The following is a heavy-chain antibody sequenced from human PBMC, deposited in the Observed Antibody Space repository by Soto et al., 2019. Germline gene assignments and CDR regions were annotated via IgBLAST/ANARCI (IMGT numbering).Heavy chain of an antibody. V-gene: IGHV3-23*01. J-gene: IGHJ4*02. CDR3: AKALTGRSSSNYFDY. Sequence: GGSLRLSCAASGFTFSDYAMSWVRQTPEKGLEWVSTISNGGSRTYYADSVKGRFTISRDNSKNTLYLQMNSLRAEDTAVYYCAKALTGRSSSNYFDYWGQGTLVTVSS. CDR2: ISNGGSRT. D-gene: IGHD6-6*01. CDR1: GFTFSDYA.